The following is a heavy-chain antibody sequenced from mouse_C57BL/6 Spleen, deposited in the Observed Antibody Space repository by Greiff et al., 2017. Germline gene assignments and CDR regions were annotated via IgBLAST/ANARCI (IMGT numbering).Heavy chain of an antibody. J-gene: IGHJ1*03. CDR3: ASDHYGNYGRYFDV. CDR1: GYSITSGYY. Sequence: EVKLVESGPGLVKPSQSLSLTCSVTGYSITSGYYWNWIRQFPGNKLEWMGYISYDGSNNYNPSLKNRISITRDTSKNQFFLKLNSVTTEDTATEYCASDHYGNYGRYFDVWGTGTTVTVSS. D-gene: IGHD2-1*01. V-gene: IGHV3-6*01. CDR2: ISYDGSN.